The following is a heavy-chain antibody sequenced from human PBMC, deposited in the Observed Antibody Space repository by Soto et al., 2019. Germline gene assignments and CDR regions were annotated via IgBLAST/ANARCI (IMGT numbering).Heavy chain of an antibody. CDR3: ARARTYGAFDY. Sequence: SVKVSCKASGYTFTSYYMHWVRQAPGQGLEWMGIINPSGGSTSYAQKFQGRVTMTRDTSASTVYMELSSLRSEDTAMYYCARARTYGAFDYWGQGTVVTVSS. D-gene: IGHD3-10*01. CDR2: INPSGGST. J-gene: IGHJ4*02. CDR1: GYTFTSYY. V-gene: IGHV1-46*01.